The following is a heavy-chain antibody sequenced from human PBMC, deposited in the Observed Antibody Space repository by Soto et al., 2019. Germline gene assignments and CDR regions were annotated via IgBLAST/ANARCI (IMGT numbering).Heavy chain of an antibody. CDR2: INHSGST. V-gene: IGHV4-34*01. CDR3: GSGGRDYYDSDANY. Sequence: SETLSLTCAVYGGSFSGYYWSWIRQPPGKGLEWIGEINHSGSTNYNPSLKSRVTISVDTSKNQFSLKLSSVTAADTAVYYCGSGGRDYYDSDANYWGQGTLVTVSS. CDR1: GGSFSGYY. D-gene: IGHD3-22*01. J-gene: IGHJ4*02.